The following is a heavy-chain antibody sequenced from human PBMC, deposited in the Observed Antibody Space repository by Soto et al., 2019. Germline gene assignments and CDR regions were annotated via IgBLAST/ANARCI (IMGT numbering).Heavy chain of an antibody. CDR1: ESSLTTNGVN. Sequence: SGPTLVNPTQTLTLTYSFSESSLTTNGVNVAWIRQPPGKALEWISLIYWDDDRRYNPSLKSRLTITKDTFKNQVVLTMTNMDPVVTATYFFANKPSTAPGYFDYWGQGTLVTV. D-gene: IGHD2-15*01. J-gene: IGHJ4*02. CDR3: ANKPSTAPGYFDY. CDR2: IYWDDDR. V-gene: IGHV2-5*02.